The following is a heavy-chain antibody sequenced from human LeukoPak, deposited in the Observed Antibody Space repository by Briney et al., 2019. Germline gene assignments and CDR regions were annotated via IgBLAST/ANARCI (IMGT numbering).Heavy chain of an antibody. V-gene: IGHV3-11*05. CDR3: AKASTFWSGYYRGWFDP. J-gene: IGHJ5*02. CDR1: GFTFSDYY. CDR2: ISSSSSYT. Sequence: PGGSLRLSCAASGFTFSDYYMRWIRQAPGKGLAWVSYISSSSSYTNYADSVKGRFTISRDNAKNSLYLQMNGLRAEDTAVYYCAKASTFWSGYYRGWFDPWGQGTLVTVSS. D-gene: IGHD3-3*01.